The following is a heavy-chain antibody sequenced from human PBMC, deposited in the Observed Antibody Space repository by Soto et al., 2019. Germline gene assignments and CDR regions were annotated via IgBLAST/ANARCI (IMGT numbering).Heavy chain of an antibody. CDR2: IWYDGSNK. D-gene: IGHD3-10*01. CDR1: GFTFSSYG. V-gene: IGHV3-33*01. CDR3: AGYYGSGSPAGNDY. J-gene: IGHJ4*02. Sequence: GGSLRLSCAASGFTFSSYGMHWVRQAPGKGLEWVAVIWYDGSNKYYADSVKGRFTISRDNSKNTLYLQMNSLRAEDTAVYYCAGYYGSGSPAGNDYWGQGTLVTVSS.